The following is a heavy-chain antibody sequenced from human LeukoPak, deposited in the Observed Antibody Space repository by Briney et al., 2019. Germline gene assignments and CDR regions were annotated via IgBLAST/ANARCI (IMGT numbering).Heavy chain of an antibody. CDR1: GGSFSGYY. J-gene: IGHJ5*02. V-gene: IGHV4-34*01. Sequence: SETLSLTCAVYGGSFSGYYWSWIRQPPGKGLEWIGEINHSGSTNYNPSLKSRVTISVDTSKNQFSLKLSSVTAADTAVYYCARQAYSSNLGWFDPWGQGTLVTVSS. CDR3: ARQAYSSNLGWFDP. CDR2: INHSGST. D-gene: IGHD6-13*01.